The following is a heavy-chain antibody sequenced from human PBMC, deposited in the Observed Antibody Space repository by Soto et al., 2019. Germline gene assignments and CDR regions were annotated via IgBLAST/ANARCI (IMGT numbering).Heavy chain of an antibody. CDR1: GYNFISYW. CDR3: VRHWDFFDSSGYDFDY. Sequence: PGESLKISCKGSGYNFISYWISWVRQMPGKGLEWLGRIDPNGSYTKYSPSVQGHVTITADDSITTAYLQWNSLKATDTALYYCVRHWDFFDSSGYDFDYWGQGTPVTVSS. CDR2: IDPNGSYT. D-gene: IGHD3-22*01. J-gene: IGHJ4*02. V-gene: IGHV5-10-1*01.